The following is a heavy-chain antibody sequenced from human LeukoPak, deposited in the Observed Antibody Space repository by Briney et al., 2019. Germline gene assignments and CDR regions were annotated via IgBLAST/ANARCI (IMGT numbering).Heavy chain of an antibody. CDR1: GYTFTGYY. CDR2: INPNSGGT. Sequence: VASVKVSCKASGYTFTGYYMHWVRQAPGQGLEWMGWINPNSGGTNYAQKFQGRDTMTRDTSISTAYMELNRLRSDDTAVYYCARAKYYYDSSGYYLFWFDPWGQGTLVTVSS. J-gene: IGHJ5*02. CDR3: ARAKYYYDSSGYYLFWFDP. D-gene: IGHD3-22*01. V-gene: IGHV1-2*02.